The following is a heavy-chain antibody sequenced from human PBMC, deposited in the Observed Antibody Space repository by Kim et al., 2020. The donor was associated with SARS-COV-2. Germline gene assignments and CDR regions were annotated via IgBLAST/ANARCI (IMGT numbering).Heavy chain of an antibody. CDR1: GFTFDSYG. J-gene: IGHJ4*02. D-gene: IGHD3-10*01. CDR2: ISGTGSVI. CDR3: ARGVMNRGLIGDH. Sequence: GGSLRLSCEVSGFTFDSYGMNWVRQAPGRGLEWVSYISGTGSVIYYAESVKGRLTISRDNAKNSLQLQMNSLRHEDTAVYYCARGVMNRGLIGDHWGQGILVSVSS. V-gene: IGHV3-48*02.